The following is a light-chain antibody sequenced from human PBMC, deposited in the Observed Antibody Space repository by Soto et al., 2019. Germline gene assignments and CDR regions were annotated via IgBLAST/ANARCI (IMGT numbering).Light chain of an antibody. CDR2: GAS. V-gene: IGKV3-15*01. CDR3: QQYNDWPLT. J-gene: IGKJ4*01. Sequence: VMTQSPAALSVSPGERATLSCRASQSVNSNLAWYQRKPGQAPRLLLYGASTRATGIPARFSGSASGTEFTLTISSLQSEDSAVYYCQQYNDWPLTFGGGTKVDIK. CDR1: QSVNSN.